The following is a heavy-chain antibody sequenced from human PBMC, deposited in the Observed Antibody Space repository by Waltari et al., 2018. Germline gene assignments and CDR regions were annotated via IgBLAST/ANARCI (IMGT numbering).Heavy chain of an antibody. Sequence: EVQLVESGGGLVQPGGSLRLSCAASGFTFSSYWMSWVRQAPGKGLEWVANIKQEGSEKYYVDSGKGRFTISRENAKNSLYLKRNSLRAEDTAVYYCATSKVYGDYFDYWGQGTLVTVSS. D-gene: IGHD4-17*01. J-gene: IGHJ4*02. CDR3: ATSKVYGDYFDY. CDR2: IKQEGSEK. V-gene: IGHV3-7*01. CDR1: GFTFSSYW.